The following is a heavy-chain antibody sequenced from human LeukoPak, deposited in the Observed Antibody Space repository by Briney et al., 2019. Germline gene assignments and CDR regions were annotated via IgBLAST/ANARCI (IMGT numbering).Heavy chain of an antibody. CDR1: GGTFSSYA. D-gene: IGHD6-13*01. CDR3: ARDWGYSSSWYGGLHWFDP. Sequence: ASVKVSCKASGGTFSSYAISWVRQAPGQGLEWMGWISAYNGNTNYAQKLQGRVTMTTDTSTSTAYMELRSLRSDDTAVYYCARDWGYSSSWYGGLHWFDPWGQGTLVTVSS. J-gene: IGHJ5*02. V-gene: IGHV1-18*01. CDR2: ISAYNGNT.